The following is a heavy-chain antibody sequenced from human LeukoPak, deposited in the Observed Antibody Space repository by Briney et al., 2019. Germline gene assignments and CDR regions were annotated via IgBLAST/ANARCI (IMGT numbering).Heavy chain of an antibody. CDR3: ASPFTILTGYYSSTDAFDI. CDR1: GGTFSSYA. Sequence: ASVKVSCKASGGTFSSYAISWVRQAPGQGLEWMGRIIPILGIANYAQKFQGRVTITADKSTSTAYMELSSLRSEDTAVYYCASPFTILTGYYSSTDAFDIWGQGTMVTVSP. CDR2: IIPILGIA. J-gene: IGHJ3*02. D-gene: IGHD3-9*01. V-gene: IGHV1-69*04.